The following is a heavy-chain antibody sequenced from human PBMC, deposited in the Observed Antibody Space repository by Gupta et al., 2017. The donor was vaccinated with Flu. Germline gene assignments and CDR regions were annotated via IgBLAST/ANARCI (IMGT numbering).Heavy chain of an antibody. D-gene: IGHD3-16*02. Sequence: TCAVYGGSFSDYYGNWIRQPPGKGLEWIGDINHSGRTNYNPALKSRVTILVDTSKNQFPLNLTSVTAADTDMYYCARGRYKLHHNAGGQGIMVTVSS. J-gene: IGHJ4*02. CDR2: INHSGRT. V-gene: IGHV4-34*01. CDR3: ARGRYKLHHNA. CDR1: GGSFSDYY.